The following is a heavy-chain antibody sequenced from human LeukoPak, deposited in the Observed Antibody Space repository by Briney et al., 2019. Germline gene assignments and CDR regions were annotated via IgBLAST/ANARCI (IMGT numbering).Heavy chain of an antibody. D-gene: IGHD3-10*01. Sequence: GRSLRLSCAASGFTFSSYAMSWVRQAPGKGLEWVSAISGSGGSTYYADSVKGRFTISRDNSKNTLYLQMSSLRAEDTAVYYCAKDRRGLWFGELLYSPNYFDYWGQGTLVTVSS. CDR2: ISGSGGST. CDR3: AKDRRGLWFGELLYSPNYFDY. V-gene: IGHV3-23*01. CDR1: GFTFSSYA. J-gene: IGHJ4*02.